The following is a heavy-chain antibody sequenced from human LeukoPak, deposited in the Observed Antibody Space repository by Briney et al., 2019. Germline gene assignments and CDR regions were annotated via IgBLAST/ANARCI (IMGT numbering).Heavy chain of an antibody. CDR2: ISSRRGYL. CDR3: ARDERGIDY. D-gene: IGHD6-13*01. CDR1: GFTFSTYR. Sequence: VGSLRLSCAASGFTFSTYRMNWVRQAPGKGLEWVSSISSRRGYLYYAGSVRGRFTISRDNAKGSVLVQMYSLRADDTAVYYCARDERGIDYWGQGTLVTVSS. J-gene: IGHJ4*02. V-gene: IGHV3-21*01.